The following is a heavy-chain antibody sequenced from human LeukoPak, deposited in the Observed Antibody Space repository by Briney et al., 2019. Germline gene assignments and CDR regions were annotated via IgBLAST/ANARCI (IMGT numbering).Heavy chain of an antibody. CDR2: ISGSGGAT. V-gene: IGHV3-23*01. Sequence: GGSLRLSCAASGFTFSSYAMSWVRQAPGKGLEWVSAISGSGGATYYADSVKGRFTISRDNSKNTPYLQMNSLRAEDTAVFYCAKEGARYYDSSGNYWGQGALVTVSS. CDR1: GFTFSSYA. D-gene: IGHD3-22*01. CDR3: AKEGARYYDSSGNY. J-gene: IGHJ4*02.